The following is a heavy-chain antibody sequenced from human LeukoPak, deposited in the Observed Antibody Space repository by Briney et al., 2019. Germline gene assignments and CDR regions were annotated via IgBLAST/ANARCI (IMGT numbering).Heavy chain of an antibody. V-gene: IGHV4-31*03. Sequence: PSETLSLTCTVSGSSISSGGYYWSWIRQHPGKGLEWIGYIYYSGSTYYNPSLKSRVTISVDTSKNQFSLKLSSVTAADTAVYYCATMATTYTFDYWGQGTLVTVSS. J-gene: IGHJ4*02. D-gene: IGHD5-24*01. CDR3: ATMATTYTFDY. CDR2: IYYSGST. CDR1: GSSISSGGYY.